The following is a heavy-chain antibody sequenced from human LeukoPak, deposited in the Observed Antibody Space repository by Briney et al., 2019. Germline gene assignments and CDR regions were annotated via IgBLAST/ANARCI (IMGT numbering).Heavy chain of an antibody. V-gene: IGHV1-69*04. CDR3: ARSGFPLYYFDY. Sequence: SVKVSCKASGGTFSSYAISWVRQAPGQGLEWMGRIIPILGIANYAQKFQGRVTITGDKSTSTAYMELSSLRSEDTAVYYCARSGFPLYYFDYWGQGTLVTVSS. J-gene: IGHJ4*02. D-gene: IGHD1-26*01. CDR2: IIPILGIA. CDR1: GGTFSSYA.